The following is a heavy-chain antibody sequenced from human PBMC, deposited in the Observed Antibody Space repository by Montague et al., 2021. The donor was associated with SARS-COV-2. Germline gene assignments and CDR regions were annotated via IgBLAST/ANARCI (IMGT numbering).Heavy chain of an antibody. D-gene: IGHD6-19*01. Sequence: SETLSLTCTVSGGSISSYYWSWIRQPPGKGLEWIGYIYYSGSTNXNPSPKSRVTISVDTSKNQFSLKLSSVTAADTAVYYCARGSGWMGNAFDIWGQGTMVTVSS. J-gene: IGHJ3*02. CDR2: IYYSGST. V-gene: IGHV4-59*01. CDR1: GGSISSYY. CDR3: ARGSGWMGNAFDI.